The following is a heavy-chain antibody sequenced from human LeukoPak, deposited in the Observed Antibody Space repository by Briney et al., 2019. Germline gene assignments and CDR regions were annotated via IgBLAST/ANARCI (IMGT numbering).Heavy chain of an antibody. J-gene: IGHJ4*02. CDR1: GGTFSSYA. CDR3: ARAYYYDSSGYYHPFDY. Sequence: GASVNVSFTASGGTFSSYAISWVRQAPGQGLEWMGGIIPIFGTANYAQKFQGRVTITADESTSTAYMELSSLRSEDTAVYYCARAYYYDSSGYYHPFDYWGQGTLVTVSS. V-gene: IGHV1-69*13. CDR2: IIPIFGTA. D-gene: IGHD3-22*01.